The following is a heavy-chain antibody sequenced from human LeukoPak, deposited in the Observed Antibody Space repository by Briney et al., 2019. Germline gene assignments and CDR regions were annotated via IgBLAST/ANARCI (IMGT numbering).Heavy chain of an antibody. J-gene: IGHJ4*02. CDR3: AKAFSTHYYYGSGTFSSRGETQSDY. CDR2: ISGSGGST. Sequence: GGSLRLSCAASGFTFSSYAMSWVRQAPGKGLEWVSAISGSGGSTYYADSVKGRFTISRDNSKNTLYLQMNSLRAEDAAVYYCAKAFSTHYYYGSGTFSSRGETQSDYWGQGTLVTVSS. D-gene: IGHD3-10*01. CDR1: GFTFSSYA. V-gene: IGHV3-23*01.